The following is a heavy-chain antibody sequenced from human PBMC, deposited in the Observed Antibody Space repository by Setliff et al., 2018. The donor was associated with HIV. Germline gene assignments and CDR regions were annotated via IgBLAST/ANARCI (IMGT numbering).Heavy chain of an antibody. V-gene: IGHV1-69*16. D-gene: IGHD1-26*01. CDR1: GGTFSRYT. CDR2: IIPVVGVA. Sequence: SVKVSCKTSGGTFSRYTITWVRQALGQGLEWMGGIIPVVGVADYAQKFQGRVTITTDESTSTAYMEVNSLRSEDTAIYYCARGSSYLGAFDIWGQGTMVTVSS. CDR3: ARGSSYLGAFDI. J-gene: IGHJ3*02.